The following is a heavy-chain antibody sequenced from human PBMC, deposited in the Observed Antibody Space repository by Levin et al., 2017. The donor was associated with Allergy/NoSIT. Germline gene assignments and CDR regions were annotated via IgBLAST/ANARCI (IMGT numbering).Heavy chain of an antibody. V-gene: IGHV1-18*01. J-gene: IGHJ6*02. CDR3: AGSRYGDYLYGLDV. D-gene: IGHD4-17*01. CDR2: ISAYNDNT. CDR1: GYTFSTYG. Sequence: GESLKISCQASGYTFSTYGITWVRQAPGQGLEWLGWISAYNDNTNYAQKFQGRITMTTDTSTSTAYLELRSLRSDDTAVYYCAGSRYGDYLYGLDVWGQGTTVTVS.